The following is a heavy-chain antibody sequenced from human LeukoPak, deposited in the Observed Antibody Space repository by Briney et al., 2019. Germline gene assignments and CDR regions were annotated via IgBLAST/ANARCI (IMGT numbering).Heavy chain of an antibody. CDR1: GYSFTSYW. V-gene: IGHV5-51*01. D-gene: IGHD5-18*01. CDR3: ASSVQESGYSYGFDY. CDR2: IYPGDSDT. J-gene: IGHJ4*02. Sequence: GESLKISCKGSGYSFTSYWIGWVRQMPGKGLEWMGIIYPGDSDTRYSPSFQGQVTISADKSISAAYLQWSSLKASDTAMYYCASSVQESGYSYGFDYWGQGTLVTVSS.